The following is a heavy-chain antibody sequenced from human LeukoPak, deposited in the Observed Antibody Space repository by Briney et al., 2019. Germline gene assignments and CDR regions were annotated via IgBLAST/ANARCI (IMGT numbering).Heavy chain of an antibody. CDR3: AREGDDYGDYDY. CDR1: GYTFTSYY. CDR2: INPSGGST. J-gene: IGHJ4*02. V-gene: IGHV1-46*01. Sequence: ASVKVSCKASGYTFTSYYMHWVRQAPGQGLEWMGIINPSGGSTSYAQKFQGRVTMTGDMSTSTVYMELSSLRSEDTAVYYCAREGDDYGDYDYWGQGTLVTVSS. D-gene: IGHD4-17*01.